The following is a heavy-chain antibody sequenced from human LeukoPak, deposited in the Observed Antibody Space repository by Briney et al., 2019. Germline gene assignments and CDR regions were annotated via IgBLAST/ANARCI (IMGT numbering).Heavy chain of an antibody. CDR2: ISGSGGST. J-gene: IGHJ4*02. D-gene: IGHD3-22*01. CDR1: GFTFSSYA. CDR3: AKQRTYYYDSSGYWGYFDY. Sequence: PGGSLRLSCAASGFTFSSYAMSWVRQAPGKGLEWVSAISGSGGSTYYADSVKGRFTISRDNSKNTLYLQMNSLRAEDTAVYYCAKQRTYYYDSSGYWGYFDYWGQGTLVTVSS. V-gene: IGHV3-23*01.